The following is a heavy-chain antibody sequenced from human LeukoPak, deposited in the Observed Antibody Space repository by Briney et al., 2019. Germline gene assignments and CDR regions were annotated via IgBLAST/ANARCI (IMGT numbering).Heavy chain of an antibody. V-gene: IGHV4-39*01. CDR2: IYYSGST. D-gene: IGHD1-1*01. J-gene: IGHJ4*02. CDR1: GGSISSSSYY. CDR3: ARAWNGGYYFDY. Sequence: SETLYLTCTVSGGSISSSSYYWGWIRQPPGKGLEWIGSIYYSGSTYYNPSLKSRVTISVDTSKNQFSLKLSSVTAADTAVYYCARAWNGGYYFDYWGQGTLVTVSS.